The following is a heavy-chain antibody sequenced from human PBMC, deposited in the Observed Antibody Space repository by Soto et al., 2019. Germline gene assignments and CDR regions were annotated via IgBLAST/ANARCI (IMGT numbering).Heavy chain of an antibody. V-gene: IGHV3-11*01. Sequence: VGSLRLSCAASGFTSWDYDMSWIRQAPGKGLEWVSYISRSGNTMYYGDYVKGRFTISRDNAENSVFLQMISLIAEDTAVYYCVREGRSSSSCNTGCAFDIWGQGTMVTVSS. CDR1: GFTSWDYD. CDR2: ISRSGNTM. CDR3: VREGRSSSSCNTGCAFDI. J-gene: IGHJ3*02. D-gene: IGHD2-2*02.